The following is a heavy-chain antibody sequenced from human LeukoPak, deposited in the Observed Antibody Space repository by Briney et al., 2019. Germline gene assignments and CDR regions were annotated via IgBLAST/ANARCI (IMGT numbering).Heavy chain of an antibody. Sequence: ASVRVSCKASGYTFTSYDINWVRQATGQGLEWMGWMNPNSGNTGYAQKFQGRVTITRNTSISTAYMELSSLRSEDTAVYYCARVLTGMTTVTLGAFDIWGQGTMVTVSS. V-gene: IGHV1-8*03. CDR3: ARVLTGMTTVTLGAFDI. D-gene: IGHD4-17*01. CDR2: MNPNSGNT. J-gene: IGHJ3*02. CDR1: GYTFTSYD.